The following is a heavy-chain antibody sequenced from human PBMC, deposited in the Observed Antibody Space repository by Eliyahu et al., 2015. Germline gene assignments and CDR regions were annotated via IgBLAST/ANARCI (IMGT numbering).Heavy chain of an antibody. J-gene: IGHJ4*02. CDR3: ARDKVGAVDY. D-gene: IGHD1-26*01. V-gene: IGHV3-21*01. CDR2: ISSSSSYI. Sequence: GKGLEWVSSISSSSSYIYYADSVKGRFTISRDNAKNSLYLQMNSLRAEDTAVYYCARDKVGAVDYWGQGTLVTVSS.